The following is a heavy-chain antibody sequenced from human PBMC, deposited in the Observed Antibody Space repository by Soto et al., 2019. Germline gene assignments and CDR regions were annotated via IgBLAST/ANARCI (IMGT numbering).Heavy chain of an antibody. CDR3: ARHRTYYAQYPGWFDP. Sequence: QLQLQESGPGLVKPSETPSLTCTVSGGSISSSSYYWGWIRQPPGKGLEWIGSIYYSGSTYYNPSLKSRVTISVDTSKNQFSLKLSSVTAADTAVYYCARHRTYYAQYPGWFDPWGQGTLVTVSS. V-gene: IGHV4-39*01. D-gene: IGHD3-3*01. CDR1: GGSISSSSYY. J-gene: IGHJ5*02. CDR2: IYYSGST.